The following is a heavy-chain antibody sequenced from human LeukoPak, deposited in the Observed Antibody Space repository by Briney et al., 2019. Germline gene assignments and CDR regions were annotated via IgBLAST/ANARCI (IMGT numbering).Heavy chain of an antibody. D-gene: IGHD3-10*01. J-gene: IGHJ4*02. CDR2: ISGSGGST. CDR1: GFTFSSYA. V-gene: IGHV3-23*01. Sequence: GGSLRLSCAASGFTFSSYAMSWVRQAPGKGLEWVSAISGSGGSTYYADSVKGRFTISRDSSKNTLYLQMNSLRAEDTAVYYCAKERYYYGSGRPYYFDYWGQGTLVTVSS. CDR3: AKERYYYGSGRPYYFDY.